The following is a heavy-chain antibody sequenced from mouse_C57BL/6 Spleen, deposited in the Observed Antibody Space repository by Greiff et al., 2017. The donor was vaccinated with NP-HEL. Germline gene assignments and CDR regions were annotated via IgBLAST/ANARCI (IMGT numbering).Heavy chain of an antibody. CDR1: GYTFTSYW. Sequence: VQLQQPGAELVMPGASVKLSCKASGYTFTSYWMHWVKQRPGQGLEWIGEIDPSDSYTNYNQKFKGKSTLTVDKSSSTAYMQLSSLTSEDSAVYYCARRAGMDVDVWGTGTTVTVSS. V-gene: IGHV1-69*01. CDR2: IDPSDSYT. D-gene: IGHD4-1*01. J-gene: IGHJ1*03. CDR3: ARRAGMDVDV.